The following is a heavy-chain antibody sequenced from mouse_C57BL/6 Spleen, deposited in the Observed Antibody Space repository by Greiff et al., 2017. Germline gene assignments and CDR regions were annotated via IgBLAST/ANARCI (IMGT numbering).Heavy chain of an antibody. J-gene: IGHJ4*01. V-gene: IGHV1-81*01. CDR2: IYPRSGNT. CDR3: ARGGEDYYAMDY. Sequence: QVQLQQSGAELARPGASVKLSCKASGYTFTSYGISWVKQRTGQGLEWIGEIYPRSGNTYYNEKFKGKATLTADKSSSTAYMELRSLTSEDSAVYFCARGGEDYYAMDYWGQGTSVTVSS. CDR1: GYTFTSYG.